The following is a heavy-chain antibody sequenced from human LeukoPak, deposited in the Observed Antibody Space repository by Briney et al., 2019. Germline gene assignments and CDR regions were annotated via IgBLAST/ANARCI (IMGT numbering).Heavy chain of an antibody. V-gene: IGHV4-39*07. CDR2: IYYSVTT. J-gene: IGHJ3*02. CDR3: AAATPADGAFDI. CDR1: GGSISSSDYY. Sequence: PSETLSLTCTVSGGSISSSDYYWGWIRQPPGKGLEWIGSIYYSVTTYYNPSLKSQVTISVDTSKNQFSLKLNSVTAADTAVYYCAAATPADGAFDIWGQGTMVTVSS. D-gene: IGHD2-2*01.